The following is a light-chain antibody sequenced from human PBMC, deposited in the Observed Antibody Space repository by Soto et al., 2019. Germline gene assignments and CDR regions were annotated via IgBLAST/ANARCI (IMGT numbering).Light chain of an antibody. CDR1: SSDVGAYDY. Sequence: QSVLTQPRSVSGSPGQSVTISCTGTSSDVGAYDYVSWYQQHPGKVPQLMLFDVTKRPSGVPDRFSGSKSGNTASLTISGLQADDDADYYCSSYAGSYSFLVFGGGTKLTVL. J-gene: IGLJ3*02. V-gene: IGLV2-11*01. CDR3: SSYAGSYSFLV. CDR2: DVT.